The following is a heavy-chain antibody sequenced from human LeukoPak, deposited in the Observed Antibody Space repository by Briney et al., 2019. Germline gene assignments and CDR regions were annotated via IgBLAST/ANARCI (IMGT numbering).Heavy chain of an antibody. Sequence: GGSLRLSCAASGLTFSSYAMHWVRQAPGKGLEWVAVISYDGSNKYYADSVKGRFTISRDNSKNTLYLQMNSLRAEDTAVYYCARDRDSSGYFFYFDYWGQGTLVTVSS. CDR2: ISYDGSNK. D-gene: IGHD3-22*01. CDR1: GLTFSSYA. J-gene: IGHJ4*02. V-gene: IGHV3-30-3*01. CDR3: ARDRDSSGYFFYFDY.